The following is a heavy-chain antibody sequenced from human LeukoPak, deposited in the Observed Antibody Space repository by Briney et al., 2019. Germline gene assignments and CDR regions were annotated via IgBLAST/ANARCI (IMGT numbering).Heavy chain of an antibody. Sequence: SETLSLTCTVSGGSISSYYWSWIRRPPGQGLEWIGYIYYSGSTNYNPSLKCRVTISVDTSKNQFSLKLSSVTAADTAVYYCARTLRYFDWCFDHWGQGTLVTVSS. V-gene: IGHV4-59*01. CDR2: IYYSGST. D-gene: IGHD3-9*01. CDR3: ARTLRYFDWCFDH. CDR1: GGSISSYY. J-gene: IGHJ4*02.